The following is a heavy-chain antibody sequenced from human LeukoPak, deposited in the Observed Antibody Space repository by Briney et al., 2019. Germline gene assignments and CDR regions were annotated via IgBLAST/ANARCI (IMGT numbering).Heavy chain of an antibody. V-gene: IGHV4-59*08. CDR3: ARHEPYYGSGSYYNSHAFDI. J-gene: IGHJ3*02. D-gene: IGHD3-10*01. CDR1: GGSISSYY. CDR2: IYYSGST. Sequence: SETLSLTCTVSGGSISSYYWSWIRQPPGMGLEWIGYIYYSGSTNYNPSLKSRVTISVDTSKNQFSLKLSSVTAADTAVYYCARHEPYYGSGSYYNSHAFDIWGQGTMVTVSS.